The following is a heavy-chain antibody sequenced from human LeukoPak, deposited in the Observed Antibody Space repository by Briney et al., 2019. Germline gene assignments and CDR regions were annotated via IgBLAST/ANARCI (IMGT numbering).Heavy chain of an antibody. V-gene: IGHV3-30*02. Sequence: PGRSLRLSCAASGFTFSSDAMHWVRQAPGKGLEWVAIILSDGSKTYYPDSVRGRFTISRDNSKNTLYLQMNSLRDEDTAAYYCVKDRAGHWTFDYWGQGTLVTVTS. CDR1: GFTFSSDA. J-gene: IGHJ4*02. CDR3: VKDRAGHWTFDY. CDR2: ILSDGSKT. D-gene: IGHD1-1*01.